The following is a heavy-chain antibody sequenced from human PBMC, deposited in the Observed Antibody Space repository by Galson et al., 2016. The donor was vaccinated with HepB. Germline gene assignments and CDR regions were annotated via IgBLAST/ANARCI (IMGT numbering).Heavy chain of an antibody. V-gene: IGHV3-48*01. J-gene: IGHJ4*02. Sequence: SLRLSCAASGFRFSDSNMNWVRQVPGKGPEWISYIDSTTTTIYYADSVKGRFIISRDDARNSLYLQMNGLRPEDAATYYRARDKLEEAGIAFEYWGRGTVVTVSS. CDR3: ARDKLEEAGIAFEY. D-gene: IGHD6-19*01. CDR1: GFRFSDSN. CDR2: IDSTTTTI.